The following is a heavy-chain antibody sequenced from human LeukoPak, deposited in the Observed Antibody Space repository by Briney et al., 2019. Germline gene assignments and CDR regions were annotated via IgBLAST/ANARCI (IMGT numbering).Heavy chain of an antibody. D-gene: IGHD2-15*01. CDR1: GYSFTSYW. J-gene: IGHJ4*02. CDR3: ARLPDCSGGSCYPYYFDY. V-gene: IGHV5-51*01. CDR2: IYPGDSDT. Sequence: GESLKISCNGSGYSFTSYWIGWVRQMPGKGLEWMGIIYPGDSDTRYSPSFQGQVTISADKSISPAYLQWSSLKASDTAMYYCARLPDCSGGSCYPYYFDYWGQGTLVTVSS.